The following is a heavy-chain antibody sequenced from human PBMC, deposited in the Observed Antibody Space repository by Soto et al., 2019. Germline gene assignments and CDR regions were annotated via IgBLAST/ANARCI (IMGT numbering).Heavy chain of an antibody. D-gene: IGHD3-10*01. J-gene: IGHJ4*02. CDR2: IIPILGIT. V-gene: IGHV1-69*04. Sequence: SVKVSCKASGGTFSSCTLRWLRQAPGQGLEWMGRIIPILGITNYAQKFQGRVTMTADKSTSTAYMELRSLRSDETAVYYCARDHPEYYGSGSYYTRENYFDYWGQGTLVTVSS. CDR3: ARDHPEYYGSGSYYTRENYFDY. CDR1: GGTFSSCT.